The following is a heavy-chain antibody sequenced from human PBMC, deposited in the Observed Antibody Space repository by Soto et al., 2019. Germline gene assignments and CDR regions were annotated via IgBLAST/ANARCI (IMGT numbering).Heavy chain of an antibody. Sequence: SETLSLTCTVSGGSISNYYWSWIRQPPGRGLEWIGHIFYSGSTNYNPSLKSRVTISVDTSKNQFSLKLSSVTAADTAVYYCARDVVTFDYWGQGTLVTVSS. CDR2: IFYSGST. D-gene: IGHD3-22*01. V-gene: IGHV4-59*01. CDR1: GGSISNYY. CDR3: ARDVVTFDY. J-gene: IGHJ4*02.